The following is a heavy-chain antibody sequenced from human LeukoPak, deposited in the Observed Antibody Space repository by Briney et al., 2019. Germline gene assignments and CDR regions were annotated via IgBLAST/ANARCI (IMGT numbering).Heavy chain of an antibody. V-gene: IGHV3-20*04. CDR3: ARMGAGCSSTSCYVGY. CDR2: INWNGGST. Sequence: GGSLRLSCAASGFTFDDYGMSWVRQAPGKGLEWVSGINWNGGSTGYAVSVKGRFTISRDNAKNSLYLQMNSLRAEDTALYYCARMGAGCSSTSCYVGYWGQGTLVTVSS. D-gene: IGHD2-2*01. CDR1: GFTFDDYG. J-gene: IGHJ4*02.